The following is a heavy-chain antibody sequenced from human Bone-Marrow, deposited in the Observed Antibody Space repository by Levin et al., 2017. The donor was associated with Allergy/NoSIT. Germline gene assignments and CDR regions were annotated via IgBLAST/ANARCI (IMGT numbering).Heavy chain of an antibody. V-gene: IGHV3-30*04. CDR2: ISSDGTKT. CDR3: ARDRTGSQSGYLATFDY. D-gene: IGHD3-22*01. J-gene: IGHJ4*02. Sequence: HAGGSLRLSCAASGFKFNKYVIHWVRQAPGKGLEWVALISSDGTKTYHADSVKGRFTISRDNSMNTLSLQMDSLRPEDTALYYCARDRTGSQSGYLATFDYWGQGNLVIVSS. CDR1: GFKFNKYV.